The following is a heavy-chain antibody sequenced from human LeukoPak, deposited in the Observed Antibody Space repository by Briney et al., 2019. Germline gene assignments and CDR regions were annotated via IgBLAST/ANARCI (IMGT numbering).Heavy chain of an antibody. CDR3: AGDSSSWYGKKFDY. V-gene: IGHV4-59*12. CDR1: GGSISSYY. Sequence: SETLSLTCTVSGGSISSYYWSWIRQPPGKGLEWIGYIYYSGSTNYNPSLKSRVTISVDTSKNQFSLKLSSVTAADTAVYYCAGDSSSWYGKKFDYWGQGTLVTVSS. CDR2: IYYSGST. J-gene: IGHJ4*02. D-gene: IGHD6-13*01.